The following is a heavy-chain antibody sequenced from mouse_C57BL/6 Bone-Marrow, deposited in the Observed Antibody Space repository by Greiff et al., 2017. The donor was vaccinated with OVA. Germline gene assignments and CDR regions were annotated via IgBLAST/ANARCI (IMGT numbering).Heavy chain of an antibody. CDR3: ARWGDYFDY. V-gene: IGHV1-69*01. Sequence: VQLQQPGAELVMPGASVKLSCKASGYTFTSYWMHWVKQRPGQGLEWIGEIDPSDSYTNYNQKFKGKSTVTVDKSSSTAYMQLSSLTSEDSAVYYSARWGDYFDYWGQGTTLTVSS. CDR2: IDPSDSYT. CDR1: GYTFTSYW. J-gene: IGHJ2*01.